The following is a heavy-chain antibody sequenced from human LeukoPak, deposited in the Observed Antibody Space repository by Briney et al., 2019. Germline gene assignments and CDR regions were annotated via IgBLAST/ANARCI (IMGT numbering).Heavy chain of an antibody. CDR2: IYTSGST. Sequence: SQTLSLTCTVSGGSISSGSYYWSWIRQPAGKGLEWIGRIYTSGSTNYNPSLKSRVTISVDTSKNQFSLKLSSVTAADTAVYYCARTGEDSSGWYTYWGQGTLVTVSS. CDR1: GGSISSGSYY. D-gene: IGHD6-19*01. J-gene: IGHJ4*02. V-gene: IGHV4-61*02. CDR3: ARTGEDSSGWYTY.